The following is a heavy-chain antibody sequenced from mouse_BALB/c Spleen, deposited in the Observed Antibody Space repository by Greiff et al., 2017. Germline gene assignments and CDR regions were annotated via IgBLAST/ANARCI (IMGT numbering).Heavy chain of an antibody. CDR3: ARIYYYGSSYKGYAMDY. CDR1: GFTFSSYA. J-gene: IGHJ4*01. V-gene: IGHV5-6-5*01. CDR2: ISSGGST. Sequence: EVQRVESGGGLVKPGGSLKLSCAASGFTFSSYAMSWVRQTPEKRLEWVASISSGGSTYYSDSVKGRFTISRDNARNILYLQMSSLWSEDTAMYYWARIYYYGSSYKGYAMDYWGQGTSVTVSS. D-gene: IGHD1-1*01.